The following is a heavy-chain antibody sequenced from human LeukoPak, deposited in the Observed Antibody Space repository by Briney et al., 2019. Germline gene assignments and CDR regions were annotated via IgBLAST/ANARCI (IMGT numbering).Heavy chain of an antibody. CDR3: ARDSYYYGSGSRINWFDP. D-gene: IGHD3-10*01. J-gene: IGHJ5*02. Sequence: PSETLSLTCTVSGGSISSGDYYWSWIRQHPGKGLERIGYISYSGSTYYNPSLKSRVTISVDTSKNQFSLKLSSVTAADMAVYYCARDSYYYGSGSRINWFDPWGQGTLVTVSS. CDR2: ISYSGST. CDR1: GGSISSGDYY. V-gene: IGHV4-31*03.